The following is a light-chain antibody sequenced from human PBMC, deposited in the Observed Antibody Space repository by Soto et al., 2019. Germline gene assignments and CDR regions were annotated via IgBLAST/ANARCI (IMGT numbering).Light chain of an antibody. CDR2: GAS. J-gene: IGKJ4*01. Sequence: EIVMTQSPATLSVSPVERATLACRASQSVRSNLAWYQQKPGQAPRLLIYGASSRATGIPDRFSGGGSGTDFTLTISRLEPEDFAVYYCQKFSSYPLNFGGGTKVDIK. CDR3: QKFSSYPLN. CDR1: QSVRSN. V-gene: IGKV3-20*01.